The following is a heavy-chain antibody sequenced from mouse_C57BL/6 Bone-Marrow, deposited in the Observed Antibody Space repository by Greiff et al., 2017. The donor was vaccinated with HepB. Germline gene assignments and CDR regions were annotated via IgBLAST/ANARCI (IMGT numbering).Heavy chain of an antibody. V-gene: IGHV1-42*01. D-gene: IGHD1-1*01. CDR3: ARTRYYGSSPYYYAMDY. CDR1: GYSFTGYY. J-gene: IGHJ4*01. Sequence: VQLKQSGPELVKPGASVKISCKASGYSFTGYYMNWVKQSPEKSLEWIGEINPSTGGTTYNQKFKAKATLTVDKSSSTAYMQLKSLTSEDSAVYYCARTRYYGSSPYYYAMDYWGQGTSVTVSS. CDR2: INPSTGGT.